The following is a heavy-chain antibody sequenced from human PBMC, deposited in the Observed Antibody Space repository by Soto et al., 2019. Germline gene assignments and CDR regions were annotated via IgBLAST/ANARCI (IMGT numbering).Heavy chain of an antibody. CDR1: GFTFSSYS. J-gene: IGHJ6*02. D-gene: IGHD3-10*01. V-gene: IGHV3-21*01. CDR3: ARDYYGSGSYYKNPYYYYYGMDV. CDR2: ISSSSSYI. Sequence: GGSLRLSCAASGFTFSSYSMNWVRQAPGKGLEWVSSISSSSSYIYYADSVKGRFTISRDNAKNSLYLQMNSLRAEDTAVYYCARDYYGSGSYYKNPYYYYYGMDVWGQGTTVTVSS.